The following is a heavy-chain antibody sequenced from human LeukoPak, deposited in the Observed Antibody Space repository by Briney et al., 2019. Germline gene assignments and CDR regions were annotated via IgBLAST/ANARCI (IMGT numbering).Heavy chain of an antibody. CDR2: ISGSGGST. CDR1: GFTFSSYA. Sequence: GGSLRLSCAASGFTFSSYAMSWVRQAPGKGLEWVSAISGSGGSTYYADSVKGRFTISRDNSKNTLYLQMNSLRAEDTAVYYCAKDPPLFLGNPVGPIDYWGQGTLVTVPS. CDR3: AKDPPLFLGNPVGPIDY. D-gene: IGHD7-27*01. J-gene: IGHJ4*02. V-gene: IGHV3-23*01.